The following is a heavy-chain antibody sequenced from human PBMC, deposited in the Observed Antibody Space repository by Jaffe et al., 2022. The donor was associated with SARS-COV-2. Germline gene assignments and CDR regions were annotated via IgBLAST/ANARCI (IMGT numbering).Heavy chain of an antibody. J-gene: IGHJ6*02. CDR1: GGSISSYY. CDR2: IYYSGST. CDR3: ARDRMDYDSSGYHLFGLNV. Sequence: QVQLQESGPGLVKPSETLSLTCTVSGGSISSYYWSWIRQPPGKGLEWIGYIYYSGSTNYNPSLKSRVTISVDTSKNQFSLKLSSVTAADTAVYYCARDRMDYDSSGYHLFGLNVWGQGTTVTVSS. V-gene: IGHV4-59*01. D-gene: IGHD3-22*01.